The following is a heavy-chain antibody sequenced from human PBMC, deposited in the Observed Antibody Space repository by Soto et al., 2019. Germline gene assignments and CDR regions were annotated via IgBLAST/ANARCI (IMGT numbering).Heavy chain of an antibody. CDR3: ARDQEPSTLYYDYYYMDV. CDR1: GYTFTSYY. Sequence: ASVKVSCKASGYTFTSYYIHWVRQAPGQGLEWVGIINPSGGSTSYAQKFQGRATMTRDTSTSTVYMEVSGLRSEDTAVYYCARDQEPSTLYYDYYYMDVWGKGTTVTVSS. CDR2: INPSGGST. J-gene: IGHJ6*03. V-gene: IGHV1-46*03.